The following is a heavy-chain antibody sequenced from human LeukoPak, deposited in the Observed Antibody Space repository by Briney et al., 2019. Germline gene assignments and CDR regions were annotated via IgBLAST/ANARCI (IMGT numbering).Heavy chain of an antibody. V-gene: IGHV3-7*01. CDR2: IKEDGSEK. J-gene: IGHJ6*03. CDR1: GFTFSNYW. CDR3: ARDPGYCSGGSCQYYYYYYMDV. Sequence: GGSLRLSCVASGFTFSNYWMSWVRQAPGKGLECVANIKEDGSEKYYVDSVKGRFTISRDNAKNSLYLQMNSLRAEDTAVYYCARDPGYCSGGSCQYYYYYYMDVWGKGTTVTVSS. D-gene: IGHD2-15*01.